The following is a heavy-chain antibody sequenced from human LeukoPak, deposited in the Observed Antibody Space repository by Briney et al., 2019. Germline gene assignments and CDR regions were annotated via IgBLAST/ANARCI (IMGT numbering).Heavy chain of an antibody. CDR1: GGSLSSYY. D-gene: IGHD6-25*01. J-gene: IGHJ4*02. Sequence: SETLSLTCIVSGGSLSSYYWSWIRQPPGKGLEWIGYIYYSGSTNYNPSLNSRVTISVDTSKNQFSLKLSSVTAADTAVYYCARHGIAAARRLDYWGQGTLVTVSS. CDR3: ARHGIAAARRLDY. CDR2: IYYSGST. V-gene: IGHV4-59*08.